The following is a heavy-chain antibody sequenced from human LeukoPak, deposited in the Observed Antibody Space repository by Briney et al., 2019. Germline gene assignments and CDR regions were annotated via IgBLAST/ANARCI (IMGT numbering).Heavy chain of an antibody. D-gene: IGHD2-21*02. CDR2: INPSGGTT. CDR1: GYTFTSYS. Sequence: ASVKVSCKASGYTFTSYSLNWVRQAPGQGLEWMGTINPSGGTTNYAQKFQGRITMTRDTSTSTVYMELRSLRSEDTAVYYCARELISGDWTWDIWGQGTMVTASS. J-gene: IGHJ3*02. CDR3: ARELISGDWTWDI. V-gene: IGHV1-46*01.